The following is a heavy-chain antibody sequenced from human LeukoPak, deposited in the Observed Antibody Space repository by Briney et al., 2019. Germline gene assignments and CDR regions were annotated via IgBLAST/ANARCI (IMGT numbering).Heavy chain of an antibody. J-gene: IGHJ4*02. CDR1: GFTFTNYA. V-gene: IGHV3-23*01. CDR2: TVGIGPDT. D-gene: IGHD3-10*01. CDR3: AKPFELLWFGELLSPFDY. Sequence: GGSLRLSCAASGFTFTNYAMTWVRQAPGKGLEWVAATVGIGPDTYHADSVKGRFTISRDNSKNTLYLQMNSLRAEDTAVYYCAKPFELLWFGELLSPFDYWGQGTLVTVSS.